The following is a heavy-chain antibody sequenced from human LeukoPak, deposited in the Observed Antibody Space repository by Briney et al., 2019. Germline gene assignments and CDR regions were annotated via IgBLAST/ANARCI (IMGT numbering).Heavy chain of an antibody. Sequence: PGGSLRLSCAASGLTFSSHWMHWVRQAPGKGLVWVSRITNDGSSTTYADSVKGRFTISRDNAKNTLYLQMNNLGVDDTAVYYCARALVTRLGTFDIWGQGTMVIVFS. J-gene: IGHJ3*02. V-gene: IGHV3-74*01. CDR2: ITNDGSST. CDR1: GLTFSSHW. CDR3: ARALVTRLGTFDI. D-gene: IGHD1-26*01.